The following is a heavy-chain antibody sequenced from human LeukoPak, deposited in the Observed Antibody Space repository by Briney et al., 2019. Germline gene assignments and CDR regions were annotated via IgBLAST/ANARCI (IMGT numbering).Heavy chain of an antibody. CDR2: IYYSGST. CDR1: GGSISSSSYY. J-gene: IGHJ4*02. D-gene: IGHD3-10*01. CDR3: ARDPYYYGSGSYYRPLDY. V-gene: IGHV4-39*07. Sequence: SETLSLTCTVSGGSISSSSYYWGWIRQPPGKGLEWIGSIYYSGSTYYNPSLKSRVTISVDTSKNQFSLKLSSVTAADTAVYYCARDPYYYGSGSYYRPLDYWGQGTLVTVSS.